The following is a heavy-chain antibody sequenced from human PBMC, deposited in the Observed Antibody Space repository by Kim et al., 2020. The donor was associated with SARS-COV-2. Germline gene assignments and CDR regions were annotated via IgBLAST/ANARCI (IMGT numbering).Heavy chain of an antibody. V-gene: IGHV4-59*08. CDR2: IYYSGST. J-gene: IGHJ4*02. Sequence: SETLSLICTVSGGSISSYYLSWIRQPPGKGLEWIGYIYYSGSTNYNPSLKSRVTISVDTSKNQFSLKLSSVTAADTAVYYCARYRYSSAYFDYWGQGTLV. D-gene: IGHD6-19*01. CDR1: GGSISSYY. CDR3: ARYRYSSAYFDY.